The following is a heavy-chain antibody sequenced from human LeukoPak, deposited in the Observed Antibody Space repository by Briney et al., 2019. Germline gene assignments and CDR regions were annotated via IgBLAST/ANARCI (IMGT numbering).Heavy chain of an antibody. CDR1: GYTFTSYG. CDR3: ARGQYNRPHGYTAYDY. CDR2: ISAYNGNT. Sequence: ASVKVSCKASGYTFTSYGISWVRQAPGQGLEWMGWISAYNGNTNYAQKLQGRVTMTTDASTSTAYMELRSLRSDDTAAYYCARGQYNRPHGYTAYDYWGQGTLVTVSS. D-gene: IGHD1-1*01. J-gene: IGHJ4*02. V-gene: IGHV1-18*01.